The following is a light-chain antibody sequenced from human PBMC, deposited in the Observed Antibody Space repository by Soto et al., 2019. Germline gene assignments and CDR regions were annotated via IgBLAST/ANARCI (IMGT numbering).Light chain of an antibody. Sequence: QSALTQPASVSASPGQSISISCSGTSNDVGAFEYVSWYQQHPGKAPKLMIFEIFNRPSGISNRFSGSKSGNTASLTISGLQTEDESFYHCQSFDSGLSGALFGGGTKLTVL. CDR2: EIF. V-gene: IGLV2-14*01. CDR3: QSFDSGLSGAL. CDR1: SNDVGAFEY. J-gene: IGLJ2*01.